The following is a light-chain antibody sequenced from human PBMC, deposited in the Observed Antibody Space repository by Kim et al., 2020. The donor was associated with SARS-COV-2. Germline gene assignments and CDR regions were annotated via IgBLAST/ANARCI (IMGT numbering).Light chain of an antibody. Sequence: SYELTQPPSVSVAPGKTAMITCGGHNIGSKSVHWYQQKPGQAPVLVISYDSDRPSGIPERFSGSNSGNTATLTISRVEAGDEADYHCQVWDSSSDHWVFG. CDR3: QVWDSSSDHWV. J-gene: IGLJ3*02. CDR2: YDS. CDR1: NIGSKS. V-gene: IGLV3-21*04.